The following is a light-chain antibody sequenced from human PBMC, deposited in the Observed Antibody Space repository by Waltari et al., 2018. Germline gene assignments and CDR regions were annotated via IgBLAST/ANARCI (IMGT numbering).Light chain of an antibody. CDR2: GAS. CDR1: QSVSSD. J-gene: IGKJ4*01. Sequence: EIVLTQSPATQSVSPGDRVTLSCRASQSVSSDLAWYQQKPGQAPTLLIYGASTRATGVPDRFRGSGSWTEFTLTISSLQSEDFAVYYCQQYNIWPPLTFGGGTKLEI. V-gene: IGKV3-15*01. CDR3: QQYNIWPPLT.